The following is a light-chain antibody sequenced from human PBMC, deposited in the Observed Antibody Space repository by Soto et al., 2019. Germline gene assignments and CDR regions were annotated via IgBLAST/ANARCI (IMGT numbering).Light chain of an antibody. V-gene: IGKV3D-15*01. CDR2: GAS. CDR3: QQYNDWPPRT. Sequence: PGGRVTLSCRSSQSVSSTDLTWYQQKPGQAPRLLIYGASTRATSIPARFSGSGSGTDITLTISSLQPEDIVVYYCQQYNDWPPRTFGQGTKVDIK. CDR1: QSVSSTD. J-gene: IGKJ1*01.